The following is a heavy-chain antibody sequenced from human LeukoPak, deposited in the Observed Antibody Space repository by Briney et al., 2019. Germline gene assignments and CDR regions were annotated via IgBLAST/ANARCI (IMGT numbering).Heavy chain of an antibody. CDR3: ARDTDYGDPYYFDY. CDR1: GGSISSGGYY. J-gene: IGHJ4*02. V-gene: IGHV4-31*03. CDR2: IYYSGST. Sequence: SETLSLTRTVSGGSISSGGYYWSWLRQHPGTGLEWIGYIYYSGSTYYNPSLKSRVTISVDTSKNQFSLKLSSVTAADTAVYYCARDTDYGDPYYFDYWGQGTLVTVSS. D-gene: IGHD4-17*01.